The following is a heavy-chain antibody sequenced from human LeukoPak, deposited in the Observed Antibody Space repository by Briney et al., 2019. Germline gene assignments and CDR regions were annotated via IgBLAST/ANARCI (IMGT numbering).Heavy chain of an antibody. J-gene: IGHJ6*04. CDR1: GGSISSYY. Sequence: SETLPLTCTVSGGSISSYYWSWIRQPPGKGLEWIGYIYYSGSTNYNPSLKSRVTISVDTSKNQFSLKLSSVTAADTAVYYCARVRTGVDYYYGMDVWGKGTTVTVSS. D-gene: IGHD7-27*01. CDR2: IYYSGST. V-gene: IGHV4-59*01. CDR3: ARVRTGVDYYYGMDV.